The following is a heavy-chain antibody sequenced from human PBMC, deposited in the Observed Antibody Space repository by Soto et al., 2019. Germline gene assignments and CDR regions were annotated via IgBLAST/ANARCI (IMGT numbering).Heavy chain of an antibody. CDR1: GFTFSSYA. V-gene: IGHV3-23*01. D-gene: IGHD2-15*01. Sequence: GGSLRLSCAASGFTFSSYAMSWVRQAPGKGLEWVSAISGSGGSTYYADSVKGRFTISRDNSKNTLYLQMNSLRAEDTAVYYCAKDSPAAYCSGGSCYGNFDYWGQRTLVTVSS. J-gene: IGHJ4*02. CDR3: AKDSPAAYCSGGSCYGNFDY. CDR2: ISGSGGST.